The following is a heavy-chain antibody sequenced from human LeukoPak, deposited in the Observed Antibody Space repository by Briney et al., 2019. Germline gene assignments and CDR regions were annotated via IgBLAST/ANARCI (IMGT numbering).Heavy chain of an antibody. J-gene: IGHJ5*02. CDR2: ILSTGTT. Sequence: GGSLRLSCAASGFPFSASAMTWVRQSPGKGLEWVSHILSTGTTYYADSMRGRFTISRDNSKNTLYLLMTSLRADDTAVYYCATVKYDYGDPVGWFDPGGQGTLVTVSS. D-gene: IGHD4-17*01. CDR1: GFPFSASA. CDR3: ATVKYDYGDPVGWFDP. V-gene: IGHV3-23*01.